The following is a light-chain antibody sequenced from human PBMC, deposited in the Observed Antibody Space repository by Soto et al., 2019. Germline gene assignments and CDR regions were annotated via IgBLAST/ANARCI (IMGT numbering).Light chain of an antibody. CDR1: SSDVGGYDY. V-gene: IGLV2-14*01. J-gene: IGLJ1*01. Sequence: QSALTQPASVSGSPGQSITISCTGTSSDVGGYDYVSWFQQHPGKAPKLMIYEVSYRPSGVSDRFSGSKSGNTASLTISGLQAADEADYYCSLYTSENTYVFGTGTKLTVL. CDR2: EVS. CDR3: SLYTSENTYV.